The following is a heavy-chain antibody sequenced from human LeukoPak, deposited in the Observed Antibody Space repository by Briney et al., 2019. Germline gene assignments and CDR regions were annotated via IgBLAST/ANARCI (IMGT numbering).Heavy chain of an antibody. CDR2: IYHSGST. D-gene: IGHD6-19*01. Sequence: SETLSLTCAVSGYSTSSGYYWGWIRQPPGKGLEWIGSIYHSGSTYYNPSLKSRVTISVDTSKNQFSLKLSSVTAADTAVYYCARGIAVAGRGAFDYWGQGTLVTVSS. J-gene: IGHJ4*02. CDR1: GYSTSSGYY. V-gene: IGHV4-38-2*01. CDR3: ARGIAVAGRGAFDY.